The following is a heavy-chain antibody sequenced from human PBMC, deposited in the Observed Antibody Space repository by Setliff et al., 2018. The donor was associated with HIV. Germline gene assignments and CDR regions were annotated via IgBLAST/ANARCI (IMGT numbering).Heavy chain of an antibody. J-gene: IGHJ4*02. CDR2: IYPSGST. D-gene: IGHD3-10*01. Sequence: SETLSLTCIVPGGSISTYYWSWIRQPAGEGLEWIGRIYPSGSTNYNPSLRSRVTLSVDTSKNHFSLKLNSVTAADTAVYYCARDRGTRYGSGKDFDSWGQGILVTVSS. CDR1: GGSISTYY. V-gene: IGHV4-4*07. CDR3: ARDRGTRYGSGKDFDS.